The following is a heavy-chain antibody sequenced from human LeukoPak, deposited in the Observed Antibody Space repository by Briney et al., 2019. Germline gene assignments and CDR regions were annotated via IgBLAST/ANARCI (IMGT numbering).Heavy chain of an antibody. CDR1: GGSISSSSYY. CDR2: IYYSGST. J-gene: IGHJ4*02. V-gene: IGHV4-39*07. D-gene: IGHD6-19*01. CDR3: ARRGGWLAPFDY. Sequence: SETLSLTCAVSGGSISSSSYYWGWIRQPPGWGLEWIGNIYYSGSTYYNPSLKSRVTISVDTSKNQFSLKLSSVTAADTAVYYCARRGGWLAPFDYWGQGTLVTVSS.